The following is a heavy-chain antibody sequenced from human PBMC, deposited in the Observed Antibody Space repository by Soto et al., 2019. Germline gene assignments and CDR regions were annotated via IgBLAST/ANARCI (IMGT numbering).Heavy chain of an antibody. J-gene: IGHJ4*02. CDR1: GGSISSSNW. CDR3: ARSYYYDSSGYYSGFDY. D-gene: IGHD3-22*01. V-gene: IGHV4-4*02. CDR2: IYHSGST. Sequence: SETLSLTCAVSGGSISSSNWWSWVRQPPGKGLEWIGEIYHSGSTNYNPSLKSRVTISVDTSKNQFSLKLSSVTAADTAVYYCARSYYYDSSGYYSGFDYWGQGTLVTVSS.